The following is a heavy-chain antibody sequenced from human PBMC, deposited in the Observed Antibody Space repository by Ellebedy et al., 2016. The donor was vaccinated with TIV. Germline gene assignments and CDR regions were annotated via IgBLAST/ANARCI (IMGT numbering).Heavy chain of an antibody. CDR1: GYTFTGYY. J-gene: IGHJ4*02. CDR2: LNVASTYT. V-gene: IGHV1-2*02. Sequence: AASVKVSCKASGYTFTGYYIHWVRQAPGQGLEWMGWLNVASTYTNYAQRFRDRVTMTRDTSISTAYMDLSRLTSDDTAVYYCARSVMKVVTAAPLGYWGQGTLVTVSS. D-gene: IGHD3-22*01. CDR3: ARSVMKVVTAAPLGY.